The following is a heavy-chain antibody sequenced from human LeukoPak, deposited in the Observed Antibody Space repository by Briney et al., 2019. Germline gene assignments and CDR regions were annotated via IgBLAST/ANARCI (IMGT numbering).Heavy chain of an antibody. CDR3: ARGSYSYYDYVWGSRDDAFDI. D-gene: IGHD3-16*01. Sequence: HPGGSLRLSCAASGFTFSSYWMHWVRQAPGKGLVWVSRINSDGSSTSYADSVKGRFTISRDNAKNTLYLQMNSLRAEDTAVYYCARGSYSYYDYVWGSRDDAFDIWGQGTMVTVSS. CDR2: INSDGSST. J-gene: IGHJ3*02. CDR1: GFTFSSYW. V-gene: IGHV3-74*01.